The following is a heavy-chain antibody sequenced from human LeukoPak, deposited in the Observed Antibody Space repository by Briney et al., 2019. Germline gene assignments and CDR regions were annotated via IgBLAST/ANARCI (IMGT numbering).Heavy chain of an antibody. D-gene: IGHD3-3*01. Sequence: GGSLRLSCAASGFTFSSYAMHWVRQAPGKGLEWVAVISYDGSNKYYADSVKGRFTISRDNSKNTLYLQMNSLRAEDTAVYYCARDSDFWSGYXPNXXXYYMD. CDR2: ISYDGSNK. J-gene: IGHJ6*03. CDR1: GFTFSSYA. V-gene: IGHV3-30-3*01. CDR3: ARDSDFWSGYXPNXXXYYMD.